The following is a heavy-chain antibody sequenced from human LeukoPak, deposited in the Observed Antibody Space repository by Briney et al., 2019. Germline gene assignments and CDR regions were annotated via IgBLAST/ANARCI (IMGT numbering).Heavy chain of an antibody. J-gene: IGHJ3*02. V-gene: IGHV1-18*01. CDR2: VSPSHTTR. Sequence: GASVKLSCKASGYTFRQYSISWVRQAPGKGFEWMGWVSPSHTTRVYAQEFQGRVTMTADTNTNTVSMELRSLRFDDTAVYFCARDYILPLETDNGDGFAIWGQGTVVTVS. CDR1: GYTFRQYS. CDR3: ARDYILPLETDNGDGFAI. D-gene: IGHD3-3*02.